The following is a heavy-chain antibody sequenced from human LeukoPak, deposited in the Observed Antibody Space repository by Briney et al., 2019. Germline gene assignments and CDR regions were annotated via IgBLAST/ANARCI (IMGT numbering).Heavy chain of an antibody. V-gene: IGHV3-23*01. Sequence: GGSLRLSCAASGFTFSRYAMSWVRQGPGKGLEGVSAITSDGGDTYHADSVKGRFTISRDNSRNTLFMQMNSLRAEDTAVYYCAKGSSSSRPYYFDYWGQGTLVTVSS. CDR1: GFTFSRYA. J-gene: IGHJ4*02. CDR2: ITSDGGDT. D-gene: IGHD6-6*01. CDR3: AKGSSSSRPYYFDY.